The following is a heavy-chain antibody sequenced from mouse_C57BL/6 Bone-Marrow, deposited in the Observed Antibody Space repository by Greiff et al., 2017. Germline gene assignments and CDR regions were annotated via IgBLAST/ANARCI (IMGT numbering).Heavy chain of an antibody. CDR1: GFSLTSYG. CDR2: IWGGGST. V-gene: IGHV2-9*01. J-gene: IGHJ4*01. Sequence: VKLLESGPGLVAPSQSLSITCTVSGFSLTSYGVDWVRQPPGKGLEWLGVIWGGGSTNYNSALMSRLSMSKDNSKSQVFSKMNSLHTDDTAVYYCAKQGYDYPNAMDYWGQGTSVTVSS. D-gene: IGHD2-4*01. CDR3: AKQGYDYPNAMDY.